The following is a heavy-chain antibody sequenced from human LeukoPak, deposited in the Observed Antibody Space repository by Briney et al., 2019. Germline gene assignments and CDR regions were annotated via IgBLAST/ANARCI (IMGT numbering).Heavy chain of an antibody. V-gene: IGHV1-69*05. J-gene: IGHJ4*02. D-gene: IGHD3-10*01. Sequence: SVKVSCKASGGTFSTYAVNWVRQAPGQGLEWMGGIIPLFGTANYAQKFRGRVTITTDESTSTAYMELSSLRSEDTAIYYCAKVFARGGEITGSYYYYWGQGTLVTVSS. CDR1: GGTFSTYA. CDR3: AKVFARGGEITGSYYYY. CDR2: IIPLFGTA.